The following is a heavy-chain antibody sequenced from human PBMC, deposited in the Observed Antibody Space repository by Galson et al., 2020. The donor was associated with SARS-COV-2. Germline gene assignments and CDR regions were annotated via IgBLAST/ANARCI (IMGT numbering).Heavy chain of an antibody. CDR3: TTLGGIGYSSSWYEAY. D-gene: IGHD6-13*01. J-gene: IGHJ4*02. Sequence: GESLKISCAASGFTFSNAWMNWVRQAPGKGLEWVGRIKSKTDGGTTDYAAPVKGRFTISRDDSKDTLSLQMNSLKTEDTAVYYCTTLGGIGYSSSWYEAYWGQGTLVTVSS. CDR2: IKSKTDGGTT. V-gene: IGHV3-15*01. CDR1: GFTFSNAW.